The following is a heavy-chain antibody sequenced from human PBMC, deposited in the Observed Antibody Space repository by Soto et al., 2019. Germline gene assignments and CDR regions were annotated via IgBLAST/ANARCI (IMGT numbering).Heavy chain of an antibody. D-gene: IGHD6-25*01. CDR1: GFTFSLFG. V-gene: IGHV3-21*02. J-gene: IGHJ4*02. CDR3: ARVGRLISIDY. Sequence: EVQLVESGGGLVKPGGSLRLSCAASGFTFSLFGMNWVRQSPGKGLEWVASISTESTSIHYASSLKGRFIISRDNAKNSLYLQMNSLRAEDTAIYYCARVGRLISIDYWGQGALVTVSS. CDR2: ISTESTSI.